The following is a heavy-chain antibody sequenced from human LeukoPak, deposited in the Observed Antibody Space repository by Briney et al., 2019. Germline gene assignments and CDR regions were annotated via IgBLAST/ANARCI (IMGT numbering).Heavy chain of an antibody. D-gene: IGHD3-22*01. CDR2: IYYTGYT. CDR3: ARSSGYSRLDP. V-gene: IGHV4-59*01. J-gene: IGHJ5*02. CDR1: GGSISSYY. Sequence: PSETLSLTCTVSGGSISSYYWSWIRQSPGKGLEWIGYIYYTGYTNYNPSLKSRVTISLDTSKNQFSLKLSSVTAADTAVYYCARSSGYSRLDPWGQGTLVTVSS.